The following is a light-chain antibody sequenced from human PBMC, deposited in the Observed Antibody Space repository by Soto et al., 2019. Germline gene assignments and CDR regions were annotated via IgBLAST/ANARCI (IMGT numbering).Light chain of an antibody. Sequence: DIVMTQSPDSLAVSLGERATINCRSSQSVLYSSNNKNDLTWYQQKPGQPPKLLIYWASTRGSGVPDRFSGSGSGTDFTLTISSLQSEDVAVYYCQQSYSAPFTFGQGTKLEI. CDR1: QSVLYSSNNKND. V-gene: IGKV4-1*01. CDR2: WAS. CDR3: QQSYSAPFT. J-gene: IGKJ2*01.